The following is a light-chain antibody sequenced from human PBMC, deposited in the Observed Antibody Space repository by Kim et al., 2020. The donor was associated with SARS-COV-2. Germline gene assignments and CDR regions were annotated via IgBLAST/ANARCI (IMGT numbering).Light chain of an antibody. J-gene: IGLJ3*02. Sequence: QTATLTCTGNSNNIGDQGVAWLQQHQGHPPKLLSYRNNKRPSGIAGRFSASRSGNAAFLTITGLQPEDAADYYCSAWDDSLKAWVFGGGTQLTVL. V-gene: IGLV10-54*04. CDR3: SAWDDSLKAWV. CDR2: RNN. CDR1: SNNIGDQG.